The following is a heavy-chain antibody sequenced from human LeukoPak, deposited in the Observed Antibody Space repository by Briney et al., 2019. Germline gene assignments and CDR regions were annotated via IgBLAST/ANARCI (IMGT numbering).Heavy chain of an antibody. D-gene: IGHD1-20*01. CDR3: ARVSVAYNWNDYYYYYYMDV. CDR1: GGTFSGYA. Sequence: SVKVSCRASGGTFSGYAISWVRQAPGQGLEWMGGIIPIFGTANYAQKFQGRVTITTDESTSTAYMELSSLRSEDTAVYYCARVSVAYNWNDYYYYYYMDVWGKGTTVTVSS. V-gene: IGHV1-69*05. J-gene: IGHJ6*03. CDR2: IIPIFGTA.